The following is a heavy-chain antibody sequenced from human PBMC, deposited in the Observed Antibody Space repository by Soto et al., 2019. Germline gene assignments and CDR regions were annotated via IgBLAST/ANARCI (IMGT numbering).Heavy chain of an antibody. J-gene: IGHJ3*02. CDR3: ARHKIVVVTDAFDI. CDR1: GYTFTSYG. D-gene: IGHD3-22*01. CDR2: ISAYSGNT. V-gene: IGHV1-18*04. Sequence: ASVKVSCKASGYTFTSYGISWVRQAPGQGLEWMGWISAYSGNTNYAQKLQGRVTMTTDTSTSTAYMELRSLRSDDTAVYYCARHKIVVVTDAFDIWGQGTMVTVSS.